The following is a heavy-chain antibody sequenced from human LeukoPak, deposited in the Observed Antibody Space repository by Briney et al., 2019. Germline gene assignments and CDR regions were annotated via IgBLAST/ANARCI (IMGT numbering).Heavy chain of an antibody. CDR3: ARVPKSWAGIKFDY. D-gene: IGHD1-14*01. CDR2: INPNSGGT. J-gene: IGHJ4*02. CDR1: GYTFTGYY. Sequence: ASVKVSCKASGYTFTGYYMHRVRQAPGQGLEWMGWINPNSGGTNYAQKFQGRVTMTRDTSISTAYMELSRLRSDDTAVYYCARVPKSWAGIKFDYWGQGTLVTVSS. V-gene: IGHV1-2*02.